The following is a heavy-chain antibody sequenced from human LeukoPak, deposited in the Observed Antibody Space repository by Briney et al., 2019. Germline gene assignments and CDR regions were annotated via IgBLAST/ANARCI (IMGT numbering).Heavy chain of an antibody. CDR2: ISGSSSPI. D-gene: IGHD1-26*01. Sequence: PGGSLRLSCAASGFTFSTYSMSWVRQGPGKGLEWVSYISGSSSPIYYADSGKGRFTISRDNAENSLYLQMNSLKAEDTAVYYCADVGGGGDYWGQGTLVTVSS. CDR3: ADVGGGGDY. J-gene: IGHJ4*02. V-gene: IGHV3-48*01. CDR1: GFTFSTYS.